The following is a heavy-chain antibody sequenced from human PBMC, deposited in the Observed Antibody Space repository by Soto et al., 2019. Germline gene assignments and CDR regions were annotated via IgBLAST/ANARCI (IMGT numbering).Heavy chain of an antibody. CDR3: ARVTGTTKSYDY. J-gene: IGHJ4*02. D-gene: IGHD1-1*01. CDR2: INHSGST. CDR1: GGSFSGYY. V-gene: IGHV4-34*01. Sequence: SETLSLTCAVYGGSFSGYYWSWIRQPPGKGLEWIGEINHSGSTNYNPSPKSRVTISVDTSKNQFSLKLSSVTAADTAVYYCARVTGTTKSYDYWGQGTLVTVSS.